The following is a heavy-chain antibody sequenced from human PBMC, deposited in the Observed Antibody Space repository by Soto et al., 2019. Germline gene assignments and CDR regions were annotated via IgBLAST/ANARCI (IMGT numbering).Heavy chain of an antibody. CDR3: ARGSGSYYDSSGYPDY. D-gene: IGHD3-22*01. V-gene: IGHV4-30-4*01. CDR2: IYYSGST. J-gene: IGHJ4*02. CDR1: GGSISSGDYY. Sequence: SETLSLPCTVSGGSISSGDYYWSWIRQPPGKGLEWIGYIYYSGSTYYNPSLKSRVTISIDTSKNQFSLKLSSVTAADTAVYYCARGSGSYYDSSGYPDYWSQGTLVTVSS.